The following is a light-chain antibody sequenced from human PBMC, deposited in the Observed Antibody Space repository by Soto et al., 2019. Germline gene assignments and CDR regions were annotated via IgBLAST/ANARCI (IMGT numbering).Light chain of an antibody. V-gene: IGLV1-47*02. J-gene: IGLJ2*01. CDR3: AAWDDSLSVV. Sequence: QSVLPQPPSASGTPGQRVTISCSGSSSNIGSNYVYWYQQLPGTAPKLLIYSNNQRPSGVPDRFSGSKSGTSASLAISGLRSEDEADYYCAAWDDSLSVVFGGGTKVTVL. CDR1: SSNIGSNY. CDR2: SNN.